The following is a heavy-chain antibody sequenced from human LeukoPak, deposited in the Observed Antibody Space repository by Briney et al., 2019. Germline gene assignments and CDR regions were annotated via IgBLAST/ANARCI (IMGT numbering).Heavy chain of an antibody. CDR2: IYYTGRT. J-gene: IGHJ1*01. V-gene: IGHV4-39*01. CDR1: GGYISSSSYY. CDR3: ARRRYYDSTGYLD. D-gene: IGHD3-22*01. Sequence: SETLSLTCTVYGGYISSSSYYWGWIRQPPGKGLEWIGDIYYTGRTYYNSSLKSRLTVSIDTSKNQFSLKLASVTAADTAVCYCARRRYYDSTGYLDWGQGTLITVSS.